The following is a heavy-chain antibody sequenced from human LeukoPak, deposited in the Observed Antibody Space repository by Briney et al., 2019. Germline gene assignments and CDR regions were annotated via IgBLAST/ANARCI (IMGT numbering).Heavy chain of an antibody. J-gene: IGHJ5*02. CDR1: GFTFSDYY. CDR2: ISSSSSYT. Sequence: GGSLRLSCAASGFTFSDYYMSWIRQAPGKGLEWVSYISSSSSYTNYADSVKGRFTISRDNAKNSLYLQMNSLRAEDTAVYYCARSGYSSSWSNWFDPWGQGTLVTVSS. D-gene: IGHD6-13*01. V-gene: IGHV3-11*06. CDR3: ARSGYSSSWSNWFDP.